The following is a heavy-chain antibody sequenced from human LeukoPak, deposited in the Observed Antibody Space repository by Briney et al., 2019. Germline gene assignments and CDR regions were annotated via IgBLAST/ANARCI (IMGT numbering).Heavy chain of an antibody. CDR3: ATSRWGRFGY. Sequence: PSETLSLTCAVYGGSFSGYYWSWIRQPPGKGLEWIGEINHSGSTNYNPSLKSRVTISVDTSNNQFSLKLSSVTAADTAVYYCATSRWGRFGYWGQGTLVTVSS. V-gene: IGHV4-34*01. J-gene: IGHJ4*02. CDR1: GGSFSGYY. D-gene: IGHD1-26*01. CDR2: INHSGST.